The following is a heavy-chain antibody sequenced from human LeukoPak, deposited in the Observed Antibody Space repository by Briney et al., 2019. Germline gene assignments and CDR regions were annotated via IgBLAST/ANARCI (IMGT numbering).Heavy chain of an antibody. CDR1: GFTFSSYA. D-gene: IGHD4-17*01. CDR3: AKDPSMTTVTTPFDY. CDR2: ISYDGSNK. Sequence: GGSLRLSCAASGFTFSSYAMHWVRQAPGKGLEWVAVISYDGSNKYYADSVKGRFTISRDNSKSTLYLQMNSLRAEDTAVYYCAKDPSMTTVTTPFDYWGQGTLVTVSS. J-gene: IGHJ4*02. V-gene: IGHV3-30*04.